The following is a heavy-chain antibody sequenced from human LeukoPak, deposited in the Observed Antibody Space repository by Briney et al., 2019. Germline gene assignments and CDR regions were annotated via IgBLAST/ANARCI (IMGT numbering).Heavy chain of an antibody. CDR1: GGSISTYN. V-gene: IGHV4-59*01. J-gene: IGHJ3*02. CDR2: IYYSGST. Sequence: SETLSLTCTVSGGSISTYNWSWIRQPPGKGLEYIGYIYYSGSTNYNPSLKSRVTMSLDTSKNQFSLKLSSVTAADTAVYYCAREEVPHGFDIWGQGTMVTVSS. CDR3: AREEVPHGFDI.